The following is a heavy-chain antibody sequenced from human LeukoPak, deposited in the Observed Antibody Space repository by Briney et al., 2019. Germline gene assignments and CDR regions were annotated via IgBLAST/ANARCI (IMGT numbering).Heavy chain of an antibody. V-gene: IGHV4-59*12. CDR1: GASLSSYY. CDR3: ARDPGSSGYGMDV. CDR2: IFYSGST. Sequence: SETLSLTCTVSGASLSSYYWTWIRQPPGKGLEWIGYIFYSGSTKYSPSLKSRVTISMDTSKNQFSLKLSSVTAADTAVYYCARDPGSSGYGMDVWGQGTTVTVSS. J-gene: IGHJ6*02. D-gene: IGHD3-22*01.